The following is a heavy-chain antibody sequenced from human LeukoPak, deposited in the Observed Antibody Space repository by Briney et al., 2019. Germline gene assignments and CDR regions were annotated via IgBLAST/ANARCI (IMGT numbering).Heavy chain of an antibody. CDR2: IYPATGAT. J-gene: IGHJ4*02. Sequence: ASVKVSCKASGYTFTDYYLHWVRQAPGQGLEWMGWIYPATGATEYSRRFQGRVTMTRATSISTAYMELTRLTSDDTAVYYCASVTYSSPSSWDYWGQGTLVSVSP. CDR3: ASVTYSSPSSWDY. CDR1: GYTFTDYY. D-gene: IGHD1-26*01. V-gene: IGHV1-2*02.